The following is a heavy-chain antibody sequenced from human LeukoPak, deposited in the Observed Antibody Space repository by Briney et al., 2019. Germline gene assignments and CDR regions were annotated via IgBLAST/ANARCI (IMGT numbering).Heavy chain of an antibody. CDR3: ARDDYGDYAFDY. D-gene: IGHD4-17*01. J-gene: IGHJ4*02. CDR2: ISYDGSNK. Sequence: GGSLRLSCTASGFSFSGHWMHWVRQAPGKGLEWVAVISYDGSNKYYAESVKGRFTISRDNAKNSLYLQMNNLRAEDTAVYYCARDDYGDYAFDYWGQGTLVTVSS. CDR1: GFSFSGHW. V-gene: IGHV3-30-3*01.